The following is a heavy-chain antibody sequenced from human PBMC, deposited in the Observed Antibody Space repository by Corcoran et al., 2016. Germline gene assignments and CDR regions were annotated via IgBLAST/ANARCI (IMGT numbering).Heavy chain of an antibody. Sequence: QVRMVQSGAEVKNPGASVTLSCETSGYTFTDYYLNWVRQAPGQGLEWMGWVYAKTGDPKYAQKFQGRGTMTRDTSISTAYMELSSLRSDDTAVYYCARDSASAAGLYFDLWGQGTMVTVSS. CDR1: GYTFTDYY. J-gene: IGHJ3*01. D-gene: IGHD6-25*01. CDR3: ARDSASAAGLYFDL. CDR2: VYAKTGDP. V-gene: IGHV1-2*02.